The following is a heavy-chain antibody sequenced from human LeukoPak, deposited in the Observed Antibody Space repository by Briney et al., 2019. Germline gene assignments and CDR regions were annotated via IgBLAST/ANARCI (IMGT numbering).Heavy chain of an antibody. CDR1: GFTFSNAW. CDR3: TTSHYGDYSYYYMDV. D-gene: IGHD4-17*01. CDR2: IKSKTDGGTT. Sequence: GGSLRLSCAASGFTFSNAWMSWVRQAPGKGLEWVGRIKSKTDGGTTDYAAPVKGRFTISRDDSKNTLYLQMNSLKTEDTAVYYCTTSHYGDYSYYYMDVWGQGTLVTVSS. V-gene: IGHV3-15*01. J-gene: IGHJ6*03.